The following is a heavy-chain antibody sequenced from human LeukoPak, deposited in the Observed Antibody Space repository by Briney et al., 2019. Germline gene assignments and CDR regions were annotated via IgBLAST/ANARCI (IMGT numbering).Heavy chain of an antibody. D-gene: IGHD3-3*01. J-gene: IGHJ5*02. V-gene: IGHV1-8*03. CDR3: ARTRGYDFWSGYYSNWFDP. CDR1: GYTFTSYG. CDR2: MNPNSGNT. Sequence: ASVKVSCKASGYTFTSYGISWVRQAPGQGLEWMGWMNPNSGNTGYAQKFQGRVTITRNTSISTAYMELSSLRSEDTAVYYCARTRGYDFWSGYYSNWFDPWGQGTLVTVSS.